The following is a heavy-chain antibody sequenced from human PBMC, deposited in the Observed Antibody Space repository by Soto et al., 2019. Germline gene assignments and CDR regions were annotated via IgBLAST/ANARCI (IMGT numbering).Heavy chain of an antibody. CDR2: MNPNSGNT. Sequence: QVQLVQSGAEVKKPGASVKVSCKASGYTFTSYDINGVRQATGHGLEWMGWMNPNSGNTGYAQNLQGRVTMTRNTSSSTAYMELSSLSSDDTAVYYCARGRRTPWFSDYWGLGTLVTVSS. D-gene: IGHD3-9*01. V-gene: IGHV1-8*01. J-gene: IGHJ4*02. CDR3: ARGRRTPWFSDY. CDR1: GYTFTSYD.